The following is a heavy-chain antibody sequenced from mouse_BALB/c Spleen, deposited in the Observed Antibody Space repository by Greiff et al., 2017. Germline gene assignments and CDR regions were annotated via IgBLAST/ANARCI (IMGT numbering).Heavy chain of an antibody. Sequence: QVQLQQPGAELVKPGASVKMSCKASGYTFTSYNMHWVKQTPGQGLEWIGAIYPGNGDTSYNQKFKGKATLTADKSSSTAYMQLSSLTSEDSAVYYCAREGYDYEDYWGQGTTLTVSS. V-gene: IGHV1-12*01. CDR2: IYPGNGDT. CDR3: AREGYDYEDY. D-gene: IGHD2-4*01. J-gene: IGHJ2*01. CDR1: GYTFTSYN.